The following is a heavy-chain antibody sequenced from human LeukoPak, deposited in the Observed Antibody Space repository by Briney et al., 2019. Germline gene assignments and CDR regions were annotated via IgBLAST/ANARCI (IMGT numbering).Heavy chain of an antibody. CDR1: GYTFTSYG. V-gene: IGHV1-18*01. Sequence: ASVKVSCKASGYTFTSYGISWARQAPGQGLEWMGWISAYNGNTNYAQKLQGRVTMTTDTSTSTAYMELRSLRSDDTAVYYCARVAVVVPAAIIDYWGQGTLVTVSS. CDR2: ISAYNGNT. D-gene: IGHD2-2*02. J-gene: IGHJ4*02. CDR3: ARVAVVVPAAIIDY.